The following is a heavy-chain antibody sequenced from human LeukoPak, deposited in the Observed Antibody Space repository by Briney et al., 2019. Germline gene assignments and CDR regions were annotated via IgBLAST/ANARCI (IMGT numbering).Heavy chain of an antibody. CDR1: GFTFSSYD. D-gene: IGHD5-12*01. Sequence: GGSLRLSCAASGFTFSSYDMSWVRQAPGKGLEWVSGINDNGSTRFYAASVKGRFTSSRDNPKNTLYLQMNGLRVEDTAVYYCAKDMQTWPRFPDYWGQGTLVTVSS. J-gene: IGHJ4*02. V-gene: IGHV3-23*01. CDR3: AKDMQTWPRFPDY. CDR2: INDNGSTR.